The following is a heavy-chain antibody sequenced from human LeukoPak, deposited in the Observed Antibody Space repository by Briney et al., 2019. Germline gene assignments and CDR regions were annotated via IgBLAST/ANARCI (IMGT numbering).Heavy chain of an antibody. Sequence: SETLSLTCAVYGGSFSGYYWSWIRQPPGKGLEWIGEINHSGSTNYNPSLKSRVTISVDTSKNQFSLKLSSVTAADTAVYYCARPHEGPDENYFDYWGQGTLVTVSS. CDR1: GGSFSGYY. D-gene: IGHD1-14*01. J-gene: IGHJ4*02. CDR2: INHSGST. V-gene: IGHV4-34*01. CDR3: ARPHEGPDENYFDY.